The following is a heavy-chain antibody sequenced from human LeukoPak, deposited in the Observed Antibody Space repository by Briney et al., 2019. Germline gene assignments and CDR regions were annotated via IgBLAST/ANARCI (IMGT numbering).Heavy chain of an antibody. D-gene: IGHD5-24*01. CDR3: ARDGDGYNFPYGDY. J-gene: IGHJ4*02. Sequence: ASVKLSCKASGYTFTSYGISWVRQAPGQGLEWMGWISAYNGNTNYAQKLQGRVTMTTDTSTSTTYMELRSLRSDDTAVYYCARDGDGYNFPYGDYWGQGTLVTVSS. CDR1: GYTFTSYG. CDR2: ISAYNGNT. V-gene: IGHV1-18*01.